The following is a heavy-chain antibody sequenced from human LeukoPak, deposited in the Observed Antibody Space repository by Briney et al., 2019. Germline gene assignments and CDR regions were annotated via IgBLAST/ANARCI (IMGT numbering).Heavy chain of an antibody. J-gene: IGHJ6*03. CDR2: INRSGST. Sequence: PSETLSLTCAVYGGSFSGYYWSWIRQPPGKGLEWIGEINRSGSTNYNPSLKSRVTISVDTSKNQFSLKLSSVTAADTAVYYCARQRISMDVWGKGTTVTISS. D-gene: IGHD2-15*01. CDR3: ARQRISMDV. V-gene: IGHV4-34*01. CDR1: GGSFSGYY.